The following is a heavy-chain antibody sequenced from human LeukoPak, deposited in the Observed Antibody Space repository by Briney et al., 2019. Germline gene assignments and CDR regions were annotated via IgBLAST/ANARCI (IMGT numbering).Heavy chain of an antibody. D-gene: IGHD2/OR15-2a*01. Sequence: PGGSLRLSCAASGFSFTSYWMHWVRQAPGKGLVWVSRINSDGSSTTYADSVKGRFTISRDNAKNTLYLQMNTLRGEDTAGYYCARESAIVLVPFDSWGQGTLVTVSS. V-gene: IGHV3-74*01. CDR3: ARESAIVLVPFDS. CDR1: GFSFTSYW. CDR2: INSDGSST. J-gene: IGHJ4*02.